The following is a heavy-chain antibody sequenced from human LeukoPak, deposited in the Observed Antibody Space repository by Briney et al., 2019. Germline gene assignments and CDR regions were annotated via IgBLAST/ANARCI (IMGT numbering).Heavy chain of an antibody. Sequence: GGSLRLSCAASGFTFSSYAMHWVRQAPGKGLEWVAVISYDGSNKYYADSVKGRFTISRDNSKNTLYLQMNSLRAEDTAVYYCARDLGYGSGSYLDYWGQGTLVTVSS. J-gene: IGHJ4*02. V-gene: IGHV3-30-3*01. CDR1: GFTFSSYA. CDR3: ARDLGYGSGSYLDY. D-gene: IGHD3-10*01. CDR2: ISYDGSNK.